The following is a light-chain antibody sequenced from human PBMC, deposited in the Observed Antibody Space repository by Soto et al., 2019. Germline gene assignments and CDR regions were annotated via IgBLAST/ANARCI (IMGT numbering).Light chain of an antibody. CDR2: KAS. Sequence: DIQMTQSPSTLSASVGDRVTITCRASQSISGWLAWYQQNPGKAAKLLIYKASTLESGVPSRFSGSGSGTEFTLTISSLQPDDFATYYCQQYNNYGSWTFGQGTKVEIK. CDR3: QQYNNYGSWT. V-gene: IGKV1-5*03. J-gene: IGKJ1*01. CDR1: QSISGW.